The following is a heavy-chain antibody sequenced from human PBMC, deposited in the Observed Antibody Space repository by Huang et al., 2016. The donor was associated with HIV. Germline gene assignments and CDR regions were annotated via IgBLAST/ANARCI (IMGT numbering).Heavy chain of an antibody. V-gene: IGHV4-34*01. Sequence: QVQLQQWGAGLLKPSETLSLTCAVYGVSFSGYYWSWIRQPPGKGLEWIGESNDSGRTNYNPSLKSRVTVSVDTSKNQFSLRLSSVTAADTAVYYCARDGPERSSGNYGASDYWGQGTLVTVSS. CDR2: SNDSGRT. J-gene: IGHJ4*02. D-gene: IGHD1-26*01. CDR3: ARDGPERSSGNYGASDY. CDR1: GVSFSGYY.